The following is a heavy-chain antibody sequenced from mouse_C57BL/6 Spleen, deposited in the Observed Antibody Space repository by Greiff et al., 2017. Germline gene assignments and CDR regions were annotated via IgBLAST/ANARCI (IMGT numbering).Heavy chain of an antibody. J-gene: IGHJ4*01. D-gene: IGHD3-2*02. V-gene: IGHV1-52*01. Sequence: VQLQQPGAELVRPGSSVKLSCKASGYTFTSYWMHWVKQRPIQGLEWIGNIDPSDSETHYNQKFKDKATLTVDKSSSTAYMQLSSLTSEDSAVYYGARQLRKGDAMDYWGQGTSVTVSS. CDR3: ARQLRKGDAMDY. CDR2: IDPSDSET. CDR1: GYTFTSYW.